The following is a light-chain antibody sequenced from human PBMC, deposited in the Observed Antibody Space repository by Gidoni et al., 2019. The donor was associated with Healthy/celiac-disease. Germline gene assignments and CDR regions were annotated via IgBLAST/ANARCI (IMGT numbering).Light chain of an antibody. CDR3: CSYAGSSTPYV. CDR1: SSDVGSYNL. CDR2: EGS. Sequence: QSALTQPASVSESPGQSLTVSCTGTSSDVGSYNLLSWYQQHPGKAPNLMIYEGSKRPSGVANRFSGSKSGNTASLTIAGLQDEDEADYYCCSYAGSSTPYVFGTGTKVTVL. V-gene: IGLV2-23*01. J-gene: IGLJ1*01.